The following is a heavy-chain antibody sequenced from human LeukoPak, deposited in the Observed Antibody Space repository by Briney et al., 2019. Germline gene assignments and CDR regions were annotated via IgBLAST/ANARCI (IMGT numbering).Heavy chain of an antibody. V-gene: IGHV3-30*03. CDR2: ISYDGRDK. CDR3: ARDRVRIASYYFDS. Sequence: GGSLRLSCAASEFTFSSYGMSWVRQAPGKGLEWVAVISYDGRDKHHVDSVKGRFIISRDNSKNTLYLQMNSLRAEDTAVYYCARDRVRIASYYFDSWGQGTLVTVSS. J-gene: IGHJ4*02. D-gene: IGHD6-13*01. CDR1: EFTFSSYG.